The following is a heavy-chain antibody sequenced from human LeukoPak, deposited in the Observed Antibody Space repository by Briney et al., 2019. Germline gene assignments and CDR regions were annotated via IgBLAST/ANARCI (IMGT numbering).Heavy chain of an antibody. CDR3: ARHLGFCSSSTCNTWFDP. J-gene: IGHJ5*02. CDR2: IYYSGST. CDR1: GGSISSYY. Sequence: SETLSLTCTVSGGSISSYYWGWIRQPPGRGLEWIGYIYYSGSTNYNPSLKSRVTISVDTSKNQFSLKLSSVTAADSAVYYCARHLGFCSSSTCNTWFDPWGQGTLVTVSS. V-gene: IGHV4-59*08. D-gene: IGHD2-2*01.